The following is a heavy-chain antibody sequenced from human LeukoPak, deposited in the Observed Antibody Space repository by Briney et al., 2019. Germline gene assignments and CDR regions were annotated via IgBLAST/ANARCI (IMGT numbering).Heavy chain of an antibody. CDR3: ARSARLMKGVVEVTALDD. V-gene: IGHV3-48*03. J-gene: IGHJ4*02. CDR1: GGSISDSSYY. D-gene: IGHD3-3*01. Sequence: LSLTCTVSGGSISDSSYYWGWVRQAPGKGLEWIAYLSSSGSAFSYADSVKGRFTIARDNAKNSVYLEMNSLRADDTAVYYCARSARLMKGVVEVTALDDWGQGTLVTVSS. CDR2: LSSSGSAF.